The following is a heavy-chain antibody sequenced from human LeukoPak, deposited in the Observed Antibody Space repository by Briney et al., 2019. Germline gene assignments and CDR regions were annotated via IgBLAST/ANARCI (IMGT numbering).Heavy chain of an antibody. V-gene: IGHV1-2*02. CDR2: INPYTGDT. J-gene: IGHJ4*02. D-gene: IGHD3-10*01. CDR3: AKDVGAYPPGAHHY. CDR1: GYTFTGYY. Sequence: GASVKVSCKASGYTFTGYYMHWVRQAPGQGLEWMGWINPYTGDTNFAQNFQGRVTMTRDTSISTAYMDLSRLRSDDTAVYYCAKDVGAYPPGAHHYWGQGTLVTVSS.